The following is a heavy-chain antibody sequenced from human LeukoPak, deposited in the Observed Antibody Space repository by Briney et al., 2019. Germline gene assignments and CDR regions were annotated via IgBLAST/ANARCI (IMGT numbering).Heavy chain of an antibody. CDR1: GYTFTSYG. CDR2: ISAYNGNT. D-gene: IGHD1-26*01. CDR3: ARSIVGVTGVDY. J-gene: IGHJ4*02. Sequence: ASVKVSCKASGYTFTSYGINWVRQAPGQGLEWMGWISAYNGNTNYAQKFQGRVTMTTDTSTSTVYMELRSLRSDDTAVYYCARSIVGVTGVDYWGQGTLVTVSS. V-gene: IGHV1-18*01.